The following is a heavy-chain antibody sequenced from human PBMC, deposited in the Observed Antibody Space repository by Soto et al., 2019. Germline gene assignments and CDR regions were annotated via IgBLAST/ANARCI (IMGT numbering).Heavy chain of an antibody. J-gene: IGHJ6*03. V-gene: IGHV4-31*03. D-gene: IGHD2-21*01. CDR1: GGSISSGGYY. Sequence: SETLSLTCTVSGGSISSGGYYWSWIRQHPGKGLEWIGYIYSSGSTYYNPSLKSRVTITVDTSKNQFSLKLSSVTAADTAVYYCARVSIPDLYYYMDVWGKGTTVTVSS. CDR2: IYSSGST. CDR3: ARVSIPDLYYYMDV.